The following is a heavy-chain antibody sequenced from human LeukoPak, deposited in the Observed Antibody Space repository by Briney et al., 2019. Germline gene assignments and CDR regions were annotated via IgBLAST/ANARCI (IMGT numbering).Heavy chain of an antibody. CDR3: ARASGGYYNNWFDP. V-gene: IGHV4-59*01. CDR1: GFTFSDYY. D-gene: IGHD3-22*01. CDR2: IYYTGST. J-gene: IGHJ5*02. Sequence: KPGGSLRLSCAASGFTFSDYYWSWIRQPPGKGLEWMGYIYYTGSTNYNPSLKSRVTISVDTSKNQFSLKLSSVTAADTAVYYCARASGGYYNNWFDPWGQGTLVTVSS.